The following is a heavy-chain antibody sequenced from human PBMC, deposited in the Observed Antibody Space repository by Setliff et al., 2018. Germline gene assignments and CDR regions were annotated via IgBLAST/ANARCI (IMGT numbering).Heavy chain of an antibody. J-gene: IGHJ6*03. CDR3: ARAPSGTGFYHFFSYMDV. Sequence: GASVKVSCKASGYIFSAYHVHWVRQAPGQGPEWVGCIRPLRGDTKSAQKFQGRLTMTGDASINTAFMELTGLTSDDTAVYYCARAPSGTGFYHFFSYMDVWGKGTTGTSP. CDR1: GYIFSAYH. V-gene: IGHV1-2*02. CDR2: IRPLRGDT. D-gene: IGHD1-7*01.